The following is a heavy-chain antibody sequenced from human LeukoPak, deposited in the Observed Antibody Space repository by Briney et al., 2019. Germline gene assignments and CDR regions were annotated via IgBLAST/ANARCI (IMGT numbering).Heavy chain of an antibody. D-gene: IGHD3-22*01. V-gene: IGHV1-18*01. CDR3: AKDIISWAAYYYDSSGYYGVGFDY. J-gene: IGHJ4*02. Sequence: ASVKVSCKASGYTFTSYGISWVRQAPGQGLEWMGWISAYNGNTNYAQKLQGRVTMTTDTSTSTAYMELRSPRSDDTAVYYCAKDIISWAAYYYDSSGYYGVGFDYWGQGTLVTVSS. CDR1: GYTFTSYG. CDR2: ISAYNGNT.